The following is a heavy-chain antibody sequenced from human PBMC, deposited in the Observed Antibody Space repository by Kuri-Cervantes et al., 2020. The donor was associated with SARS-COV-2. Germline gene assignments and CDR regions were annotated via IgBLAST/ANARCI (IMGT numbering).Heavy chain of an antibody. CDR2: INHSGST. D-gene: IGHD2-2*01. CDR1: GGSFSGYY. V-gene: IGHV4-34*01. CDR3: ARAPHCTSCYSNWFDP. Sequence: SETLSLTCAVYGGSFSGYYWSWIRQPPGKGLEWIGEINHSGSTNYNPSLKSRVTISVDTSKNQFSLTLSSVTAADTAVYYCARAPHCTSCYSNWFDPWGQGTLVTGSS. J-gene: IGHJ5*02.